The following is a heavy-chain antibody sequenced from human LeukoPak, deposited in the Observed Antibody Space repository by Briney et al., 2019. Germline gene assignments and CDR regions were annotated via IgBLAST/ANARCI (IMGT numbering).Heavy chain of an antibody. D-gene: IGHD3-16*02. V-gene: IGHV4-34*01. Sequence: SETLSLTCAVYGGSFSGYYWSWIRQPPGKGLEWIGEINHSGSTNYNPSLKSRVTISVDTSKNQFSLKLNSVTAADTAVYYCARGGDYIWGTYRPFDYWGQGTLVTVSS. CDR2: INHSGST. CDR1: GGSFSGYY. CDR3: ARGGDYIWGTYRPFDY. J-gene: IGHJ4*02.